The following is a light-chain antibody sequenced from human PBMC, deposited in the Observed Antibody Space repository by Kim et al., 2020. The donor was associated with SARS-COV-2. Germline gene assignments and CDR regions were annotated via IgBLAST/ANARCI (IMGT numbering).Light chain of an antibody. V-gene: IGKV1-33*01. Sequence: ASVGDRVTITCQASQDINSFINWYQQTPGKAPKLLIYDASNLETGVPSRFSGSGSGTQFTFTISSLQPEDIATYYCQQHDHLPITFGQGTRLEIK. CDR3: QQHDHLPIT. CDR2: DAS. CDR1: QDINSF. J-gene: IGKJ5*01.